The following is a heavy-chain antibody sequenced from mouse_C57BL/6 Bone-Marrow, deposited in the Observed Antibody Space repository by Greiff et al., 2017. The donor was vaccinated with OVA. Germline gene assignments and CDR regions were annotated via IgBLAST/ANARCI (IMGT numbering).Heavy chain of an antibody. D-gene: IGHD2-2*01. V-gene: IGHV1-20*01. CDR3: ARVMFYYGYDWYFAV. CDR2: INPYNGDT. J-gene: IGHJ1*03. Sequence: VQLQQSGPELVKPGDSVKISCKASGYSFTGYFMNWVMQSHGKSLEWIGRINPYNGDTFYNQKFKGKATLTVDKSSSTAHMELRSLTSEDSAVYYCARVMFYYGYDWYFAVWGTGTTVTVSS. CDR1: GYSFTGYF.